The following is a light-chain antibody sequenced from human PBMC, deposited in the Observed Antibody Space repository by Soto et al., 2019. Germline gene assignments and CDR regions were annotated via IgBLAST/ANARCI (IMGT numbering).Light chain of an antibody. V-gene: IGKV1-12*01. CDR1: QDIGSW. CDR3: QQSYSTPIT. J-gene: IGKJ5*01. CDR2: AAS. Sequence: DIQMTQSPSSVSASVGDTVTITCRASQDIGSWLAWFQQKPGRAPKLLIYAASSLQSGVPSRFSGSGSGTDFTLTINSLHPEDFATYYCQQSYSTPITFGQGTRLEIK.